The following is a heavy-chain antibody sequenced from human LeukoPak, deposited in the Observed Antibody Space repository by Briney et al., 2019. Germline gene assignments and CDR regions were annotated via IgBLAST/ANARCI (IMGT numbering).Heavy chain of an antibody. CDR2: IYYSGST. J-gene: IGHJ4*02. V-gene: IGHV4-39*01. CDR1: GGSISSSSYY. CDR3: ARTYYDILTGHSPHFDY. D-gene: IGHD3-9*01. Sequence: SETLSLTCTVSGGSISSSSYYWGWIRQPPGKGLEWIGSIYYSGSTYYNPSLKSRVTISVDTSKNQFSLKLSSVTAAGTAVYYCARTYYDILTGHSPHFDYWGQGTLVTVSS.